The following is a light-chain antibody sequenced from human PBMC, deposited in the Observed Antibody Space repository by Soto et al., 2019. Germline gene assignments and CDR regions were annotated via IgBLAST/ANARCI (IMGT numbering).Light chain of an antibody. V-gene: IGKV1-17*01. CDR1: QGIRNH. CDR2: SAS. CDR3: LQHGNYPYT. J-gene: IGKJ2*01. Sequence: DIEMTQSPSSLSASVGDRVTITCRTSQGIRNHLGWFQQKPGKAPKRLIYSASSLDGGVPSRFSGSGSGTEFTLAISSLQPEDFATXXXLQHGNYPYTFGQGTKLEIK.